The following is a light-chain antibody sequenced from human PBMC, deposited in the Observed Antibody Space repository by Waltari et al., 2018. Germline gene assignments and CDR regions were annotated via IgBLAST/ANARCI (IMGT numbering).Light chain of an antibody. V-gene: IGLV1-47*01. CDR1: SSNIGSNY. CDR3: AARDDSLSGPRV. CDR2: RTN. J-gene: IGLJ3*02. Sequence: QSVLTQPPSASGTPGQRVTISCSGSSSNIGSNYVHSYQQLPGTAPKLLIYRTNQRPSGVPDRFSGSKSGTSASLAISGLRSDDEADYYCAARDDSLSGPRVFGGGTKLTVL.